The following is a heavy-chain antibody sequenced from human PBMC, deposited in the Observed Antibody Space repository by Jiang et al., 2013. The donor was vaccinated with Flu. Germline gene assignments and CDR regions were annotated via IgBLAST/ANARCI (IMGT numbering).Heavy chain of an antibody. CDR2: IYQRGST. J-gene: IGHJ3*02. D-gene: IGHD5-12*01. V-gene: IGHV4-38-2*02. CDR1: GHSISSGYY. Sequence: SGPGLVKPSETLSLTCTVSGHSISSGYYWGWIRQSPGKGLEWIGTIYQRGSTHYNPSLKSRLTTSIDTSKNQFSLKLSSVTAADTAVYYCASRSPYMVATIGAFDIWGQGTMVIVSS. CDR3: ASRSPYMVATIGAFDI.